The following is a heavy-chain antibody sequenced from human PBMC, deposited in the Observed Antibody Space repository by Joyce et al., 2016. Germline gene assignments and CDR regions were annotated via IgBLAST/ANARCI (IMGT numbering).Heavy chain of an antibody. CDR1: GGSFSGYY. CDR2: INHRGST. CDR3: ARGLSAFDYSNYAGYDY. Sequence: QVQLQQWGAGLLKPSETLSLPCAVYGGSFSGYYWSWIRQPPGKGLEWIGEINHRGSTNYNPSLESRVTISVDTSKNQFSLRLSSVTAADTAVYYCARGLSAFDYSNYAGYDYWGQGTLVTVSS. J-gene: IGHJ4*02. D-gene: IGHD4-11*01. V-gene: IGHV4-34*01.